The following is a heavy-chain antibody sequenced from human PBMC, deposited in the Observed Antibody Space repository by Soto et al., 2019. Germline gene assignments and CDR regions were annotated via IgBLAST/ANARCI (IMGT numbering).Heavy chain of an antibody. CDR2: ISSNGGST. V-gene: IGHV3-64D*06. D-gene: IGHD5-18*01. Sequence: GGSLRLSCSASGFTFSSYAMHWVRQAPGRGLEYVSAISSNGGSTYYADSVKGRFTISRDNSKNTLYLQMSSLRAEDTAVYYCVKDQGTAMVTRFDYWGQGTLVTVSS. J-gene: IGHJ4*02. CDR1: GFTFSSYA. CDR3: VKDQGTAMVTRFDY.